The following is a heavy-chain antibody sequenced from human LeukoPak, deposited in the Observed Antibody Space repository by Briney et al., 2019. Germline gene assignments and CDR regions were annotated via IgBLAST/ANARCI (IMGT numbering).Heavy chain of an antibody. Sequence: ASVKVSCKTSGYTFTNNWMHWVRQAPGQGLEWMGWISAYNGNTNYAQKLQGRVTMTTDTSTSTAYMELRSLRSDDTAVYYCARDRYFDWLPFDYWGQGTLVTVSS. CDR3: ARDRYFDWLPFDY. J-gene: IGHJ4*02. V-gene: IGHV1-18*01. D-gene: IGHD3-9*01. CDR2: ISAYNGNT. CDR1: GYTFTNNW.